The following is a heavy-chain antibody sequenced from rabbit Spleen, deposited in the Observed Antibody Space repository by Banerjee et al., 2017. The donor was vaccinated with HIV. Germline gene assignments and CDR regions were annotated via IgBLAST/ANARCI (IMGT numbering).Heavy chain of an antibody. CDR2: IYGGGTSGAT. J-gene: IGHJ4*01. CDR3: VRGWSGGIDNYVDYFNL. V-gene: IGHV1S40*01. Sequence: QSLEESGGDLVKPWGSLTLTCTASGCSFMSTHWICWVRQAPGEGLEWIACIYGGGTSGATYYATWAKGRFTISKTASTTVTLQMTSLTAADTATYFCVRGWSGGIDNYVDYFNLWGQGTLVTVS. D-gene: IGHD4-2*01. CDR1: GCSFMSTHW.